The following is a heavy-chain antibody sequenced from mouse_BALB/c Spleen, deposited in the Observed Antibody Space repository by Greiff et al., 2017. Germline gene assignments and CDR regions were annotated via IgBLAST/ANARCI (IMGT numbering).Heavy chain of an antibody. CDR1: GFTFTDYY. CDR2: IRNKANGYTT. J-gene: IGHJ2*01. D-gene: IGHD1-1*01. Sequence: DVKLVESGGGLVQPGGSLRLSCATSGFTFTDYYMSWVRQPPGKALEWLGFIRNKANGYTTEYSASVKGRFTISRDNSQSILYLQMNTLRAEDSATYYCARDLYYYGSSFDYWGQGTTLTVSS. CDR3: ARDLYYYGSSFDY. V-gene: IGHV7-3*02.